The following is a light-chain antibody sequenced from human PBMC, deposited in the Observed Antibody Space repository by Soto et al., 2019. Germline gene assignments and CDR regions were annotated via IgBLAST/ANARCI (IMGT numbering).Light chain of an antibody. CDR3: SSYTSSHTYV. Sequence: QSALTQPASVSGSPGQSITFSCTGTSSDVGGSNFVSWYQQHPGKAPKLMIYDVNNRPSGVSNRFSGSKSGNTASLTISGLQAEDEAYYYCSSYTSSHTYVFGTATKLTVL. CDR2: DVN. V-gene: IGLV2-14*01. J-gene: IGLJ1*01. CDR1: SSDVGGSNF.